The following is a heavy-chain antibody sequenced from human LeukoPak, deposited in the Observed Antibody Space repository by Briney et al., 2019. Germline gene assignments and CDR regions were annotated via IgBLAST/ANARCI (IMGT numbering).Heavy chain of an antibody. Sequence: VASVKVSCKASGYTFTSYYMHWVRQAPGQGLEWMGWINPNSGGTNYAQKFQGRVTMTRDTSISTAYMELSRLRSDDTAVYYCARNLGIAAAGVADYWGQGTLVTVSS. D-gene: IGHD6-13*01. J-gene: IGHJ4*02. CDR2: INPNSGGT. CDR1: GYTFTSYY. V-gene: IGHV1-2*02. CDR3: ARNLGIAAAGVADY.